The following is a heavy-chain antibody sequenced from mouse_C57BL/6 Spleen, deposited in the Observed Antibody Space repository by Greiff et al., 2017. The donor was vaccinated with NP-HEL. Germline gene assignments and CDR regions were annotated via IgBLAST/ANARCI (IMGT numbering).Heavy chain of an antibody. Sequence: QVQLQQPGTELVKPGASAKLSCKASGYTFTRYWMHWVKQRPGQGLEWIGNINPSNGGTNYNEKFKSKATLTVDKSSSTAYMQLSSLTSEDSAVYSFETVGTCWYAMDYWGQGTSVTVSS. V-gene: IGHV1-53*01. J-gene: IGHJ4*01. D-gene: IGHD1-1*01. CDR2: INPSNGGT. CDR1: GYTFTRYW. CDR3: ETVGTCWYAMDY.